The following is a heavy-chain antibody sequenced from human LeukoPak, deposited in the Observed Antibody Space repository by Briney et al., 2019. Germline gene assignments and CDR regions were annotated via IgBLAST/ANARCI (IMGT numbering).Heavy chain of an antibody. J-gene: IGHJ4*02. CDR3: AREEVFGTQVPGYYSFEQ. D-gene: IGHD3-3*01. CDR1: GDSISSGNY. CDR2: IFHTGST. V-gene: IGHV4-38-2*02. Sequence: PSETLSLTCTVSGDSISSGNYWGWIRQPPGKGLEWIGSIFHTGSTYFNLSLKSRVTISVDTSKNQFSLRLRSVTAADTAVYYCAREEVFGTQVPGYYSFEQWGQGTLVTVSS.